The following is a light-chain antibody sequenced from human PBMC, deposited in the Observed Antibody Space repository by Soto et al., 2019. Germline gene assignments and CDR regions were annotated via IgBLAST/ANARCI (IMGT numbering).Light chain of an antibody. CDR2: GAS. V-gene: IGKV3-20*01. CDR3: QHFGGTTFT. CDR1: QSVSSSY. J-gene: IGKJ5*01. Sequence: EIVLTQSPGTLSLSPVEGATLSGRASQSVSSSYIAWYQQRPGQTPSLLIYGASTRATGIPDRFSGSGSGTHFTLTISRLEPGDFAVYYCQHFGGTTFTFGQGTRLEIK.